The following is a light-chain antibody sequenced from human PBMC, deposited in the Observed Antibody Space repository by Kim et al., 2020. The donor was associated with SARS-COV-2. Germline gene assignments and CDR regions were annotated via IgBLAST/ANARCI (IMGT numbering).Light chain of an antibody. CDR3: CSHAGSYTWV. Sequence: GQSVTMYCSGTSSDIGGYDSVSWYQHHAGKAPKLMIYDVNKRPSGVPDRFSGSKSGNTASLTISGLQAEDEADYYCCSHAGSYTWVFGGGTQLTVL. CDR1: SSDIGGYDS. CDR2: DVN. V-gene: IGLV2-11*01. J-gene: IGLJ3*02.